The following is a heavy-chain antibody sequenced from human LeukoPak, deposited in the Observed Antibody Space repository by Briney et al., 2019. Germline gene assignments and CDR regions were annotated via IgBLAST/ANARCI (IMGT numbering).Heavy chain of an antibody. CDR2: TYYGAKWFN. Sequence: SQTLSLTCAISGDSVSGNSAAWNWIRQSPSRGLEWLGRTYYGAKWFNEYAPSVKSRVSINPDTSKNQFSLQLTSLTPEDTAVYYCAREAGSSWFFGRFDFWGQGTLVTVSA. J-gene: IGHJ4*02. CDR1: GDSVSGNSAA. V-gene: IGHV6-1*01. CDR3: AREAGSSWFFGRFDF. D-gene: IGHD6-13*01.